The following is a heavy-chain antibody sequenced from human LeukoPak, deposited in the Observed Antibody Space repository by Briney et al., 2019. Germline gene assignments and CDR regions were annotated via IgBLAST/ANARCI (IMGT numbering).Heavy chain of an antibody. Sequence: GGSLRLSCAASGFTFSSYSMNWVRQAPGKGLEWVSYISSSSSTIYYADSVKGRFTISRDNAKNSLYLQMNSLRAEDTAVYYCARDQGAAAGRSFDYWGQGTLVTVSS. J-gene: IGHJ4*02. D-gene: IGHD6-13*01. CDR3: ARDQGAAAGRSFDY. CDR1: GFTFSSYS. CDR2: ISSSSSTI. V-gene: IGHV3-48*01.